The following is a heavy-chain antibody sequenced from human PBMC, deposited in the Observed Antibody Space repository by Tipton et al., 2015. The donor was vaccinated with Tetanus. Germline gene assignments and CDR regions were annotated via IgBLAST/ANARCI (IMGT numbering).Heavy chain of an antibody. V-gene: IGHV3-21*01. CDR1: GFTFSKYS. D-gene: IGHD6-13*01. CDR2: ISSSSSHI. Sequence: SLRLSCTASGFTFSKYSMIWVRQAPGKGLEWVSLISSSSSHIYYADSVKGRFTISRDNAKTSLYLQMNSLRDDDTAVYYCARAFFAAATSWGQGTLVTVSS. J-gene: IGHJ5*02. CDR3: ARAFFAAATS.